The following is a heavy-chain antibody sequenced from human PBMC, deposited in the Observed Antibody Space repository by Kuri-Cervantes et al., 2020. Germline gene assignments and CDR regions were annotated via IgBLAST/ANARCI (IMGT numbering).Heavy chain of an antibody. Sequence: ESLKISCAASGFTFSDYYMSWIRQAPGKGLEWIGSIYYSGSTYYNPSLKSRVTISVDTSKNQFSLKLSSVTAADTAVYYCARVYVWGSYRSDYWGQGTLVTVSS. CDR3: ARVYVWGSYRSDY. CDR2: IYYSGST. J-gene: IGHJ4*02. D-gene: IGHD3-16*02. CDR1: GFTFSDYY. V-gene: IGHV4-38-2*01.